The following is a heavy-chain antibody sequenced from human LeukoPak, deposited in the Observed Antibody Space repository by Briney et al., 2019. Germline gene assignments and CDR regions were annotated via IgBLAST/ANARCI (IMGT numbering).Heavy chain of an antibody. CDR3: ATASYGSGIYYFDY. D-gene: IGHD3-10*01. V-gene: IGHV3-74*01. Sequence: GGSLRLSCAASGFSFTTHWMHWFRQAPGKGLVWVSRINGDESTISYADSVKGRFTSSRDNAKKMLFLQMNSLRAEDTAVYYCATASYGSGIYYFDYWGQGALVTVSS. J-gene: IGHJ4*02. CDR2: INGDESTI. CDR1: GFSFTTHW.